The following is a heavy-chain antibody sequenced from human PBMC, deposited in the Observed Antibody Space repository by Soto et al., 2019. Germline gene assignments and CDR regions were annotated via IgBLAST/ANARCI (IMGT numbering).Heavy chain of an antibody. J-gene: IGHJ6*03. Sequence: QVQLVESGGGLVKPGGSLRLSCAASGFTFSDYYMSWIRQAPGKGLEWVSYISSSGSTIYYADSVKGRFTISRDNAKKSLYLQMNSLRAEDTAVYYCARAYDDYELSYYYYYMDVWGKGTTVTVSS. CDR3: ARAYDDYELSYYYYYMDV. V-gene: IGHV3-11*01. D-gene: IGHD4-17*01. CDR1: GFTFSDYY. CDR2: ISSSGSTI.